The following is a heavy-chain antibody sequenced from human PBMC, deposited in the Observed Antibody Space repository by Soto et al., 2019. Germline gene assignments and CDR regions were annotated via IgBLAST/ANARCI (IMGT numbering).Heavy chain of an antibody. V-gene: IGHV3-33*01. CDR2: IPNDASYK. J-gene: IGHJ3*02. Sequence: QVPLVESGGGVVQPGRSLRLSCTPSGFTFSAYGMHWVRQAPGKGLEWVAVIPNDASYKYEADSVKGRFTISRDNSKNTLYLQMDSLRVEDTALYYCVRDDIGDPNGFDIWGQGTMVTVSS. CDR3: VRDDIGDPNGFDI. D-gene: IGHD2-15*01. CDR1: GFTFSAYG.